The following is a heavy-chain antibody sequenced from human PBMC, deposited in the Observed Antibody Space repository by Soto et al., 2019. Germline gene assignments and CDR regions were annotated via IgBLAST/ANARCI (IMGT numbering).Heavy chain of an antibody. J-gene: IGHJ5*02. CDR1: GGSISSGGYS. Sequence: PSETLSLTCAVSGGSISSGGYSWSWIRQPPGKGLEWIGYIYHSGSTYYNPSLKSRVTISVDRSKNQFSLKLSSVTAADTAVYYCARSRPMVRSNWFDPWGQGTLVTVSS. D-gene: IGHD3-10*01. CDR2: IYHSGST. V-gene: IGHV4-30-2*01. CDR3: ARSRPMVRSNWFDP.